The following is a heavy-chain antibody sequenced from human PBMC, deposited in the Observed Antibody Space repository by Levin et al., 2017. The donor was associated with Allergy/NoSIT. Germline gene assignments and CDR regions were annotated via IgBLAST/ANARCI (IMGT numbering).Heavy chain of an antibody. CDR2: TDNSGNT. CDR1: GASISSANYN. V-gene: IGHV4-61*01. Sequence: PGGSLRLSCTVSGASISSANYNWTWIRQSPEKGLEWIGYTDNSGNTHYNPSLKSRVTISVDTSKNQFSLNLRSVTAADTAVYFCARDHRKSNYYDFRTGYHYNYYGMDVWGQGTTVTVSS. CDR3: ARDHRKSNYYDFRTGYHYNYYGMDV. D-gene: IGHD3-3*01. J-gene: IGHJ6*02.